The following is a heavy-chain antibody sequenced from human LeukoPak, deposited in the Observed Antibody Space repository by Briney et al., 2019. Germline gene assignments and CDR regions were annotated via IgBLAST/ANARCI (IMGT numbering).Heavy chain of an antibody. CDR2: VKYDGSTT. V-gene: IGHV3-74*01. J-gene: IGHJ4*02. CDR1: GFTFSAYW. CDR3: ARDLNWLLFDY. Sequence: GGSLRRSCAASGFTFSAYWMPWVRHAPGKGLVWVSRVKYDGSTTAYADSVKGRFTISRDNTRNILYLEMNSLRVEDTAVYYCARDLNWLLFDYWGQGALVTVSS. D-gene: IGHD3/OR15-3a*01.